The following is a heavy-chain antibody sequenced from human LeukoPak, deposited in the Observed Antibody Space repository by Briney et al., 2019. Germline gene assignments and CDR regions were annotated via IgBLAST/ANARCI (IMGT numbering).Heavy chain of an antibody. D-gene: IGHD2-21*01. Sequence: ASVKVSCKVSGYTLTELSMHWVRQAPGKGLEWMGGIIPIFGTANYAQKLQGRVTMTTDTSTSTAYMELRSLRSDDTAVYYCARARYCGGDCYYSRQRNAFDIWGQGTMVTVSS. CDR3: ARARYCGGDCYYSRQRNAFDI. CDR1: GYTLTELS. J-gene: IGHJ3*02. V-gene: IGHV1-24*01. CDR2: IIPIFGTA.